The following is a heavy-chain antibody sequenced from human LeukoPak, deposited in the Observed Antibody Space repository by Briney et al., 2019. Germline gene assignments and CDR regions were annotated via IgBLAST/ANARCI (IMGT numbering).Heavy chain of an antibody. V-gene: IGHV1-46*01. CDR2: INPSGGST. CDR1: GYTFTSYY. Sequence: ASVKVSCKASGYTFTSYYMHWVRQAPGQGLEWMGIINPSGGSTSYAQKFQGRVTMTRDTSTSTVYMELSSLRSEDTAVYYCARDLGVYYYDSSGWDYWGQGTLVTVS. CDR3: ARDLGVYYYDSSGWDY. D-gene: IGHD3-22*01. J-gene: IGHJ4*02.